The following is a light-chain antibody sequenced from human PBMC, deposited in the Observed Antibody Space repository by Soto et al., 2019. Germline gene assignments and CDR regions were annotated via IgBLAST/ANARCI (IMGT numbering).Light chain of an antibody. CDR3: QQYNTYSAT. CDR1: QNIASW. Sequence: DIQMTQSPSTLSASVGDSVTITCQASQNIASWLAWYQQRPGKAPKLLIYGASTSESGVPLRFSGSGSGTEFTLTIRSLQPGDFAIYYCQQYNTYSATFGQGTRLEIK. J-gene: IGKJ5*01. CDR2: GAS. V-gene: IGKV1-5*01.